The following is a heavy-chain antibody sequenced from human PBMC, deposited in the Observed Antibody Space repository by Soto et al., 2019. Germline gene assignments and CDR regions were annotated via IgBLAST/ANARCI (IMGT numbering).Heavy chain of an antibody. V-gene: IGHV4-39*07. Sequence: PSETLSLTCTVSGGSISSSSYYWGWIRKPPGKGLEWIGSIYYSGSTSYNPSLKSRVTISVDTSKNQFSLKLSSVTAADTAVYYCARRYDFWSGYLYYYYMDVWGKGTTVTVSS. CDR1: GGSISSSSYY. D-gene: IGHD3-3*01. CDR3: ARRYDFWSGYLYYYYMDV. J-gene: IGHJ6*03. CDR2: IYYSGST.